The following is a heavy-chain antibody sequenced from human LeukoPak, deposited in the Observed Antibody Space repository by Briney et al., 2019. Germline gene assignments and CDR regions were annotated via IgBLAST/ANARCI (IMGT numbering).Heavy chain of an antibody. CDR2: IYYSGST. Sequence: SETLSLTCTVSGASISSYYWSWIRQPPGKGLEWIGYIYYSGSTNYNPSLKSRVTIAVDTSKKQFSLKLSSVTAADTAVYYCAKDSSWTGGRFDYWGQGTLVTVSS. V-gene: IGHV4-59*12. J-gene: IGHJ4*02. CDR1: GASISSYY. D-gene: IGHD6-13*01. CDR3: AKDSSWTGGRFDY.